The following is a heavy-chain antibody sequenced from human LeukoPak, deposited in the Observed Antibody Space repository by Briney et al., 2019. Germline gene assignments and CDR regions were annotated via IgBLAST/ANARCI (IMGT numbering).Heavy chain of an antibody. J-gene: IGHJ4*02. CDR1: AFTFSSYH. Sequence: GGSLRLSCAASAFTFSSYHMTWVRQAPGKGLEWFASISESGDTTYYLDSVKGRFIISRDNSKNTLYLQIRTLRAEDTAVYYCANYGSGSYPRNHSGYWGQGTQVTVSS. V-gene: IGHV3-23*01. D-gene: IGHD3-10*01. CDR3: ANYGSGSYPRNHSGY. CDR2: ISESGDTT.